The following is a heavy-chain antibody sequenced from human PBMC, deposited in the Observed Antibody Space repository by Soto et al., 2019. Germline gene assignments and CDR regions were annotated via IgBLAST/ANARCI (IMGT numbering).Heavy chain of an antibody. CDR3: VSRTVLKYGDRNVDC. Sequence: QVQLVESGGGLVKPGGSLRLSCAASGFAFSDYYMSWVRQAPGKGLEWVSYITPGGGTIYYADSVKGRFTTSWDNAKNSLYLQMNSLRAEDTARYHCVSRTVLKYGDRNVDCWGQGTLVTVSS. J-gene: IGHJ4*02. CDR2: ITPGGGTI. CDR1: GFAFSDYY. D-gene: IGHD4-17*01. V-gene: IGHV3-11*01.